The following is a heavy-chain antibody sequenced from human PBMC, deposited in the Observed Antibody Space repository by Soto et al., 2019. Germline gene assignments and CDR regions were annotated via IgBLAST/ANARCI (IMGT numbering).Heavy chain of an antibody. CDR1: GGSISSSSYY. CDR2: IYYSGST. Sequence: QLQLQESGPGLVKPSETLSLTCTVSGGSISSSSYYWGWIRQPPGKGLEWIGSIYYSGSTYYNPSLKSRVTISVDTSKNQFSLKLSSVTAADTAVYYCARQPRGIAAAGIRLGEDGYYFDYWGQGTLVTVSS. CDR3: ARQPRGIAAAGIRLGEDGYYFDY. D-gene: IGHD6-13*01. J-gene: IGHJ4*02. V-gene: IGHV4-39*01.